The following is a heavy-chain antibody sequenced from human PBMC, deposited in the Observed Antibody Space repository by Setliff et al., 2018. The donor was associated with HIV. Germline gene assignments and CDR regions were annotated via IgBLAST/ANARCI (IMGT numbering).Heavy chain of an antibody. CDR2: IYIDGST. D-gene: IGHD3-3*02. V-gene: IGHV3-66*02. CDR3: AREDPPADFHFWSGRLAD. J-gene: IGHJ4*02. Sequence: GGSLRLSCEASGFTFSTYSMNWVRQAPGKGLEWVSVIYIDGSTYYADSVRGRFTISRDNYKNTLYLQMKSLRAEDTAVYYCAREDPPADFHFWSGRLADWGQGSLVTVSS. CDR1: GFTFSTYS.